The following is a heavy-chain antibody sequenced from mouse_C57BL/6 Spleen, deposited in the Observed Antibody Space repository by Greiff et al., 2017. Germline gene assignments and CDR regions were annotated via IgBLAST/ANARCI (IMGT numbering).Heavy chain of an antibody. D-gene: IGHD2-3*01. CDR1: GFTFSSYA. J-gene: IGHJ1*03. V-gene: IGHV5-4*01. CDR2: ISDGGSYT. CDR3: ARVPDGYYPYWYFDV. Sequence: EVQLVESGGGLVKPGGSLKLSCAASGFTFSSYAMSWVRQTPEKRLEWVATISDGGSYTYYPDNVKGRFTISRDNAKNNMYLQMSHLKSEDTAMXDCARVPDGYYPYWYFDVWGTGTTVTVSS.